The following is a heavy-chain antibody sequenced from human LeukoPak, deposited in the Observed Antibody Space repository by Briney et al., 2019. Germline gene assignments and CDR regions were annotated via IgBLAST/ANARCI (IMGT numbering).Heavy chain of an antibody. V-gene: IGHV3-23*01. Sequence: GGSLRLSCAASGFTFSSYAMSWVRQAPGKGLEWVSAISGSGGSTYYADSVKGRFTISRDNSKNTLYLQMNSLRAEDTAVYYCARRPDFYDSSGYYHGAFDYWGQGTLVTVSS. CDR1: GFTFSSYA. CDR3: ARRPDFYDSSGYYHGAFDY. D-gene: IGHD3-22*01. J-gene: IGHJ4*02. CDR2: ISGSGGST.